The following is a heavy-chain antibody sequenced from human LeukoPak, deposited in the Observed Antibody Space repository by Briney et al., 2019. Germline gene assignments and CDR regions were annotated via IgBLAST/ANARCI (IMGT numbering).Heavy chain of an antibody. V-gene: IGHV3-23*01. J-gene: IGHJ6*03. Sequence: PGGSLRLSCAASGFTFSSYAMSWVRQAPGKGLEWVSGISGSGGGTYYADSVKGRFTISRDNSKNTLYLQMNSLRAEDTAVYYCARVEKLLRYYYYYYMDVWGKGTTVTVSS. CDR2: ISGSGGGT. D-gene: IGHD1-26*01. CDR1: GFTFSSYA. CDR3: ARVEKLLRYYYYYYMDV.